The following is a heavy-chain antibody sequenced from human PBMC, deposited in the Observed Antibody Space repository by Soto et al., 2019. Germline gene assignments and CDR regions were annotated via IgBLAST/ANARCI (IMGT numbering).Heavy chain of an antibody. V-gene: IGHV1-69*13. J-gene: IGHJ6*02. D-gene: IGHD2-2*02. CDR2: IIPIFGTA. CDR3: ARDCSSTSCYTGDYYYYYGMDV. CDR1: GGTFSSYA. Sequence: ASVKVSCKASGGTFSSYAISWVRQAPGQGLGWMGGIIPIFGTANYAQKFQGRVTITADESTSTAYMELSSLRSEDTAVYYCARDCSSTSCYTGDYYYYYGMDVWGQGTTVTVSS.